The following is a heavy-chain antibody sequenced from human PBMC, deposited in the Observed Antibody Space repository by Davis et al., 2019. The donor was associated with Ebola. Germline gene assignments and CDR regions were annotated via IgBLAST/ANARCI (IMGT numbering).Heavy chain of an antibody. D-gene: IGHD3-10*01. CDR1: GGTFRTFA. CDR2: IIPMFGTP. CDR3: ARTLEFTSGELYRRYGMDV. V-gene: IGHV1-69*13. J-gene: IGHJ6*02. Sequence: SVKVSCKASGGTFRTFAISWVRQAPGQGLEWMGGIIPMFGTPNYAQKFHGRVTITADEFTSTAYMELSSLRSEDTAVYYCARTLEFTSGELYRRYGMDVWGQGTTVSVSS.